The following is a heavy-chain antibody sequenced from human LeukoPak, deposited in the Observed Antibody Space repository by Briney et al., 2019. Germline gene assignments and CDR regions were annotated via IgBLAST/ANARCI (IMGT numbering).Heavy chain of an antibody. V-gene: IGHV4-39*01. CDR1: GGSISSSSYY. CDR2: IYYSGST. CDR3: ARATDSGDY. Sequence: SETLSLICTVSGGSISSSSYYWGWIRQPPGKGLEWIGSIYYSGSTYYNPSLKSRVTISVDTSKNQFSLKLSSVTAADTAVYYCARATDSGDYWGQGTLVTVSS. D-gene: IGHD1-26*01. J-gene: IGHJ4*02.